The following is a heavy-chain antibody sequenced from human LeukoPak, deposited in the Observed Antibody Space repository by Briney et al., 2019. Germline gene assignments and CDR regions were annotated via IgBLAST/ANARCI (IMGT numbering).Heavy chain of an antibody. D-gene: IGHD5-24*01. V-gene: IGHV1-18*01. CDR2: ISAYNGNT. Sequence: ASVKVSCKASGYVFSRYSIHWVRQAPGQGLEWMGWISAYNGNTDYAQKLQGRVTMTTDTSTSTAYMELRSLRSDDTAVYYCARDREMATIDFDYWGQGTLVTVSS. J-gene: IGHJ4*02. CDR3: ARDREMATIDFDY. CDR1: GYVFSRYS.